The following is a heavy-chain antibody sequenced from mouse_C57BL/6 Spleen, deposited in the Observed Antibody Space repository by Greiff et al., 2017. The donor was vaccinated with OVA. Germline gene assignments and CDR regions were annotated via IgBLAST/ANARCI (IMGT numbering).Heavy chain of an antibody. CDR1: GYSITSGYY. CDR3: ARDSTTAFDV. D-gene: IGHD1-2*01. J-gene: IGHJ1*03. V-gene: IGHV3-6*01. CDR2: ISYDGSN. Sequence: ESGPGLVKPSQSLSLTCSVTGYSITSGYYWNWIRQFPGNKLEWMGYISYDGSNNYNPSLKNRISITRDTSKNQFFLKLNSVTTEDTATYYCARDSTTAFDVWGTGTTVTVSS.